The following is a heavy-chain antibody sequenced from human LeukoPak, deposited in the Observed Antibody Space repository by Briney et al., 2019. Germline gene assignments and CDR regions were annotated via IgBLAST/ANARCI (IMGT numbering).Heavy chain of an antibody. Sequence: GGSLGLSCAASGFTFSSYAMHWVRQAPGKGLEWVAVISYDGSNKYYADSVKGRFTISRDNSKNTLYLQMNSLRAEDTAVYYCARDRYYYDSSGSPDYWGQGTLVTVSS. CDR1: GFTFSSYA. CDR3: ARDRYYYDSSGSPDY. V-gene: IGHV3-30-3*01. D-gene: IGHD3-22*01. CDR2: ISYDGSNK. J-gene: IGHJ4*02.